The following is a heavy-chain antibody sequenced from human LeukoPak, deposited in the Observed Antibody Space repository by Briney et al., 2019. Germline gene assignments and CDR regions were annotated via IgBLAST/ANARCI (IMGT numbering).Heavy chain of an antibody. Sequence: ASVKVSCKTSGYTFTDYYIHWVRQAPGQGREWVGRINPNSGGTNYAQTFQGRVTMTRDTSISTAYMELSRLTSDDTAVYYCARDTDNILTAYYWGQGTLVTVSS. CDR1: GYTFTDYY. CDR2: INPNSGGT. D-gene: IGHD3-9*01. CDR3: ARDTDNILTAYY. V-gene: IGHV1-2*02. J-gene: IGHJ4*02.